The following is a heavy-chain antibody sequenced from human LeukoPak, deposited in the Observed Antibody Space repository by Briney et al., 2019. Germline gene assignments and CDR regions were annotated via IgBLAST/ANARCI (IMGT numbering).Heavy chain of an antibody. CDR1: GGSFSGYY. Sequence: PSETLSLTCAVYGGSFSGYYWSWIRQPPGKGLEWIGEINHSGSTNYNPSLKSRVTISVDTSKNQFSLKLSSVTAADTAVYYCARGYYYGSGSYYPSSVYYMDVWGKGTTVTISS. D-gene: IGHD3-10*01. J-gene: IGHJ6*03. V-gene: IGHV4-34*01. CDR2: INHSGST. CDR3: ARGYYYGSGSYYPSSVYYMDV.